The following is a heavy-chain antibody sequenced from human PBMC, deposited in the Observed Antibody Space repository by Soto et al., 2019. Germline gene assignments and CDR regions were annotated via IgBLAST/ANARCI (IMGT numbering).Heavy chain of an antibody. CDR1: GFTFSSYA. J-gene: IGHJ4*02. Sequence: EVQLVESGEGLVQPGGSLRLSCAASGFTFSSYAMHWVRQAPGKGLEYVSAISSNGGSTYYADSVKGRFTISRDNSKNTLYLQMGSLRSEDMAVYYCATSRYSSSWYLAYWGQGTLVTVSS. D-gene: IGHD6-13*01. CDR3: ATSRYSSSWYLAY. V-gene: IGHV3-64*02. CDR2: ISSNGGST.